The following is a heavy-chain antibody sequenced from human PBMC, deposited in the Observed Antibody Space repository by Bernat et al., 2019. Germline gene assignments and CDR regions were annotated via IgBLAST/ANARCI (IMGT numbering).Heavy chain of an antibody. CDR3: VRDNANWAFDC. CDR2: ISHDSSGT. CDR1: GFIFIAYV. D-gene: IGHD7-27*01. J-gene: IGHJ4*02. V-gene: IGHV3-43*02. Sequence: EVQLVESGGGVIQPGGSLRLSCAPSGFIFIAYVIHWVRQASGLGLEWVSRISHDSSGTSYADSVKCRFTISRDNIKNSLYIQMNSLRVEDTALYYCVRDNANWAFDCWGRGTLVTVSS.